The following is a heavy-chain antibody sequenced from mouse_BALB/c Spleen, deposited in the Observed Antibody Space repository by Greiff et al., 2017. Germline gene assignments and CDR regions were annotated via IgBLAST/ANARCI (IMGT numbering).Heavy chain of an antibody. V-gene: IGHV3-5*02. CDR3: ARDPLYYGSSYGAMDY. D-gene: IGHD1-1*01. CDR1: GISITTGNYR. J-gene: IGHJ4*01. CDR2: IYYSGTI. Sequence: VQLKESGPGLVKPSQTVSLTCTVTGISITTGNYRWSWIRQFPGNKLEWIGYIYYSGTITYNPSLTSRTTITRDTSKNQFFLEMNSLTAEDTATYYCARDPLYYGSSYGAMDYWGQGTSVTVSS.